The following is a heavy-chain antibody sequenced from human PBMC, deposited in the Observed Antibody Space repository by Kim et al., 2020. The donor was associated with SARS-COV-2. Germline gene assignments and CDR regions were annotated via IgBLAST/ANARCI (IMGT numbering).Heavy chain of an antibody. CDR3: SGERQTGCTVYFQP. CDR1: GYTFTNYG. J-gene: IGHJ1*01. V-gene: IGHV1-18*01. Sequence: ASVKVSCKTSGYTFTNYGISWVRQAPGQGLEWMGWISAYSGDTHFAQQFQGRVTLTRDTSTSTAYMEITSLRSDHTATYYCSGERQTGCTVYFQPWGQGT. CDR2: ISAYSGDT.